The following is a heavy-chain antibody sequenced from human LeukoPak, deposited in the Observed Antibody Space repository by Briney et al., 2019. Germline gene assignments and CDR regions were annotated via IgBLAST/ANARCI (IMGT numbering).Heavy chain of an antibody. CDR3: ARHDYLES. J-gene: IGHJ4*02. CDR2: IYSGGST. Sequence: GGSLRLFCTASGFTVSSDYIRCVRQAPGKGLEWVSRIYSGGSTYFASPVNGRFNVSRDTSKNTVYRQMNSLRAEDTAVYYCARHDYLESWGQGTLVTVSS. V-gene: IGHV3-66*04. CDR1: GFTVSSDY.